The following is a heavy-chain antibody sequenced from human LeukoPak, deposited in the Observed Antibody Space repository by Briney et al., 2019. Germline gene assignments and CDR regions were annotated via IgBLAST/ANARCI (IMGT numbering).Heavy chain of an antibody. CDR1: GYGFTNYW. Sequence: GESLKISCQGSGYGFTNYWIGWVRQMPGKGLEWLGNINPADSYITHSPSFQGQVTFSADKSINTAYLQLTSLEASDTAMYYCARHFSSAWFGYWGQGTLVTVSS. V-gene: IGHV5-51*01. CDR3: ARHFSSAWFGY. J-gene: IGHJ4*02. D-gene: IGHD2-2*01. CDR2: INPADSYI.